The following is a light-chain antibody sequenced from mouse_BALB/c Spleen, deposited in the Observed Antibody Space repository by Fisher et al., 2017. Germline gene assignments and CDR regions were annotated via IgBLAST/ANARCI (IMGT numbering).Light chain of an antibody. V-gene: IGKV4-68*01. CDR1: SSVSY. Sequence: IVMTQSPALMSASPGEKVTMTCSASSSVSYMYWYQQKPRSSPKPWIYLTSNLASGVPARFSGSGSGTSYSLTISRMEAEDAATYYCQQRSSYPFTFGSGTKLEIK. CDR2: LTS. J-gene: IGKJ4*01. CDR3: QQRSSYPFT.